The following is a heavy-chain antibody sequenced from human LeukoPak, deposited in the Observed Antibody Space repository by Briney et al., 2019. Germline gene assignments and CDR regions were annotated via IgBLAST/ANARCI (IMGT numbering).Heavy chain of an antibody. CDR2: IKEGGSAK. CDR3: ARVGHYYDSSGYYYVRYFDC. V-gene: IGHV3-7*02. Sequence: GGSLRLSCAAAGFTFSSYCMAWVRQAPGKGLEWVANIKEGGSAKYYVDSVKGRFTISRDNAKNSLYLQMNSLRAEDTAVYYCARVGHYYDSSGYYYVRYFDCWGQGTLVTVSS. D-gene: IGHD3-22*01. J-gene: IGHJ4*02. CDR1: GFTFSSYC.